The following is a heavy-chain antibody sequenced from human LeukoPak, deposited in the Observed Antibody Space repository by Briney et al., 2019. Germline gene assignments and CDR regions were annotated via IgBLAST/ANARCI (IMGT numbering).Heavy chain of an antibody. Sequence: GGSLRLSCAASGFTFSSYGMHWVRQAPGKGLEWVAFIRYDGSNKYYADSVKGRFTISRDNSKNTLYLQMNSLRAEDTAVYYCAKEFSLAATPGRALDIWGQGTMVTVSS. CDR3: AKEFSLAATPGRALDI. V-gene: IGHV3-30*02. CDR2: IRYDGSNK. CDR1: GFTFSSYG. J-gene: IGHJ3*02. D-gene: IGHD2-15*01.